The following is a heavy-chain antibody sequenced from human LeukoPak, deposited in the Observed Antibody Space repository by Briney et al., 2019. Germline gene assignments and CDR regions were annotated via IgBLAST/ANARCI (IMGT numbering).Heavy chain of an antibody. CDR1: GYTFTSYY. Sequence: ASVKVSCKASGYTFTSYYMHWVRQAPGQGLERMGIINPSGGSTSYAQKFQGRVTMTRDTSTSTVYMELSSLRSEDTAVYYCARGLRYFDWLDTYFDYWGQGTLVTVSS. CDR2: INPSGGST. J-gene: IGHJ4*02. CDR3: ARGLRYFDWLDTYFDY. V-gene: IGHV1-46*01. D-gene: IGHD3-9*01.